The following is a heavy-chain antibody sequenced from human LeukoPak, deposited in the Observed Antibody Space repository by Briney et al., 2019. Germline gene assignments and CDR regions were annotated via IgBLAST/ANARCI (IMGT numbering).Heavy chain of an antibody. CDR2: ISYDGSNK. CDR1: GFTFTNAW. V-gene: IGHV3-30*03. Sequence: GGSLRLSCKASGFTFTNAWMNWVRQAPGKGLEWVAVISYDGSNKYYADSVKGRFTISRDNSKNTLYLQMNGLRAEDTAVYYCARNENSGWGYFDYWGQGTLVTVSS. D-gene: IGHD5-12*01. CDR3: ARNENSGWGYFDY. J-gene: IGHJ4*02.